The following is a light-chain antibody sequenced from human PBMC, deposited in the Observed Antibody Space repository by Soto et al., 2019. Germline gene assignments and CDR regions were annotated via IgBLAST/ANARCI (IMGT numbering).Light chain of an antibody. J-gene: IGLJ1*01. Sequence: QSVLTQPASVSGSTEQSITISCTGTSSDVGGYDYVSWYQQHPGKAPKLMIYEVSNRPSGISNRFSGSKSGNTASLTISGLQAEDEADYYCSSYTSSTTLYVFGTGTKVTVL. CDR1: SSDVGGYDY. CDR2: EVS. V-gene: IGLV2-14*01. CDR3: SSYTSSTTLYV.